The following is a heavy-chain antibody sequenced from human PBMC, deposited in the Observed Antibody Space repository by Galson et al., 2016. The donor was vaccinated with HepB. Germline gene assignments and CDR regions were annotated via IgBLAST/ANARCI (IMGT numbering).Heavy chain of an antibody. CDR2: INGDGSTT. Sequence: SLRLSCAASGITFSSKWMHWVRQAPGKGLVWVSRINGDGSTTNYVDSVKGRFTISRDNAKNMLYLQMNGLRAEDTAVYYCERGVGGYLGYGMDVWGQGTTVTVSS. J-gene: IGHJ6*02. CDR3: ERGVGGYLGYGMDV. CDR1: GITFSSKW. V-gene: IGHV3-74*01. D-gene: IGHD3-22*01.